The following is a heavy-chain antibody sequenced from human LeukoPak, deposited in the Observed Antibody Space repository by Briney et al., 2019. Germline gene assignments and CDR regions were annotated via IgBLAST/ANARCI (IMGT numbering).Heavy chain of an antibody. CDR1: GYTFTGYY. V-gene: IGHV1-2*02. D-gene: IGHD3-10*01. J-gene: IGHJ4*02. CDR2: INPNSGGT. CDR3: ARDVGFGDHERWGNDY. Sequence: GASVKVSCKASGYTFTGYYMHWVRQAPGQGLEWMGWINPNSGGTNYAQKFQGRVTMTRDTSISTAYMELSRLRSNDTAVYYCARDVGFGDHERWGNDYWGQGTLVTVSS.